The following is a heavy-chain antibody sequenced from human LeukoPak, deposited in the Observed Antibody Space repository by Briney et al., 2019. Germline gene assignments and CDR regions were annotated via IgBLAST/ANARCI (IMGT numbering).Heavy chain of an antibody. J-gene: IGHJ4*02. Sequence: SETLSLTCTVSGDSISSYHWSWIRQSPGKGLEWIGDISYSGSTNYNPSLKSRVTISVDTSKNQFSLQLSSVTAADTAVYYCARVGRGDHTWGSYYFDHWGQGTLVTVSS. CDR1: GDSISSYH. CDR3: ARVGRGDHTWGSYYFDH. V-gene: IGHV4-59*01. CDR2: ISYSGST. D-gene: IGHD3-16*01.